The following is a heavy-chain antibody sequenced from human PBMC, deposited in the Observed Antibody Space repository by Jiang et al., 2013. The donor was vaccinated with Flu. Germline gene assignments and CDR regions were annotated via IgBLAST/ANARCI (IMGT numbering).Heavy chain of an antibody. Sequence: GAEVKKPGESLKISCNSSGYSFTSYWIGWVRQMPGKGLEWMGIIHPRDSDSRYSPSFHGQVTISADKSINTAYLQWSSLKASDTAIYYCARHRQWEPYHVDYWGQGTLVTVSS. CDR3: ARHRQWEPYHVDY. D-gene: IGHD1-26*01. J-gene: IGHJ4*02. CDR1: GYSFTSYW. CDR2: IHPRDSDS. V-gene: IGHV5-51*01.